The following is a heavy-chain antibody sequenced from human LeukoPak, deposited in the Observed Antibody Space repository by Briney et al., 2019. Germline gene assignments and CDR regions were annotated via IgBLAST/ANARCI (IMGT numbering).Heavy chain of an antibody. CDR3: ARGRIILTGYTSTIDAFDI. D-gene: IGHD3-9*01. Sequence: ASVKVSCKASGYTFTSYDINWVRQATGQGLEWMGWMNPNSGITGYAQKFQGRVTITRNTSISTAYMELSSLRSEDTAVYYCARGRIILTGYTSTIDAFDIWGQGTMVTVSS. J-gene: IGHJ3*02. CDR2: MNPNSGIT. CDR1: GYTFTSYD. V-gene: IGHV1-8*03.